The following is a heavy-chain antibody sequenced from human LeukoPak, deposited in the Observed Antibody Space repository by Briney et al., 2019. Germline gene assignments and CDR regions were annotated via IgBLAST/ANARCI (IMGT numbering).Heavy chain of an antibody. CDR2: IYNSGTT. Sequence: SSETLSLTCAVSGGSISSSSYFWGWIRRPPGKGLEWIGSIYNSGTTYYNPSLKSRVTISVDTSKNQFSLKLSSVTAADTAVYYCARHADSSGYYFFDYWGQGTLVTVSS. V-gene: IGHV4-39*01. J-gene: IGHJ4*02. CDR1: GGSISSSSYF. D-gene: IGHD3-22*01. CDR3: ARHADSSGYYFFDY.